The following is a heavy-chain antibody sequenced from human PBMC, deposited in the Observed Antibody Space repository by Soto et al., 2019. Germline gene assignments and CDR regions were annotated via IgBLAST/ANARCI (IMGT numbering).Heavy chain of an antibody. J-gene: IGHJ6*03. CDR1: GGSFSGYY. Sequence: SETLSLTCAVYGGSFSGYYWSWIRQPPGKGLEWIGEINHSGSTNYNPSLKSRVTISVDTSKNQFSLKLGSVTAADTAVYYCARGSPESITMVRGAAPPYYYYYMDVWGKGTTVTVSS. CDR3: ARGSPESITMVRGAAPPYYYYYMDV. D-gene: IGHD3-10*01. CDR2: INHSGST. V-gene: IGHV4-34*01.